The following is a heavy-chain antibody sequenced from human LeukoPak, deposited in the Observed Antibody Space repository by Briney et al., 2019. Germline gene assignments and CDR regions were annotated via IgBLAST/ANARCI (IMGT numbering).Heavy chain of an antibody. CDR2: IILIFGTA. CDR3: ARALSRWIQLWSDAFDI. V-gene: IGHV1-69*01. J-gene: IGHJ3*02. CDR1: GGTFSSYA. Sequence: SVKVSGKASGGTFSSYAISWVRQAPGQGLEWMGGIILIFGTANYAQKFQGRVTISADESTSTAYMELSSLRSEDTAVYYCARALSRWIQLWSDAFDIWGQGTMVTVSS. D-gene: IGHD5-18*01.